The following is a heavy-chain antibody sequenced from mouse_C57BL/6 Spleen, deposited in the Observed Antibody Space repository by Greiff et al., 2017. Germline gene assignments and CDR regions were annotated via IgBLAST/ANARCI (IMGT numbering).Heavy chain of an antibody. CDR2: INPSDSDT. CDR1: GYTFTSYW. CDR3: SMREFTTVVAEGLDY. J-gene: IGHJ2*01. Sequence: QVQLQQPGAELVKPGASVKVSCKASGYTFTSYWMHWVKQRPGQGLEWIGRINPSDSDTNYNQKFKGKATLPVDKSSITTYMQLSSLTSEDSAVYYCSMREFTTVVAEGLDYWGQGTTLTVSS. D-gene: IGHD1-1*01. V-gene: IGHV1-74*01.